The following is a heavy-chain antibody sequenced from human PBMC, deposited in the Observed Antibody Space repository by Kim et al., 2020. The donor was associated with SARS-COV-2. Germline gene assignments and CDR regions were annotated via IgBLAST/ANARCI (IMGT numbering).Heavy chain of an antibody. V-gene: IGHV3-23*03. Sequence: GGSLRLSCADSGFTFSSYAMSWVRRAPGKGLEWVSVIYSGGSSTYYADSVKGRFTISRDNSKNTLYLQMNSLRAEDTAVYYCAKAGSSGYYYYYYGMDV. CDR2: IYSGGSST. J-gene: IGHJ6*01. D-gene: IGHD3-22*01. CDR3: AKAGSSGYYYYYYGMDV. CDR1: GFTFSSYA.